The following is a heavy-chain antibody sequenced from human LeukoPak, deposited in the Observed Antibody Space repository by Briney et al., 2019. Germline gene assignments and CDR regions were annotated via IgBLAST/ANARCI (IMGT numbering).Heavy chain of an antibody. D-gene: IGHD7-27*01. CDR2: ISRSGATT. V-gene: IGHV3-23*01. CDR1: GFTFNNYA. CDR3: ARDPGDRWFFDL. Sequence: GGSLRLSCAASGFTFNNYAMDWVRQAPGKGLEWVSLISRSGATTYYADSVKGRFTISRNNSRNTLYLQMTSLRAEDTAVYYCARDPGDRWFFDLWGRGTLVTVSS. J-gene: IGHJ2*01.